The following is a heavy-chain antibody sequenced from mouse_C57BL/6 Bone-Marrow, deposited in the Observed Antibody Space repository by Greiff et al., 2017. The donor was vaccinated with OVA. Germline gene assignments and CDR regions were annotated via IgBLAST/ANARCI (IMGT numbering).Heavy chain of an antibody. CDR1: GYTFTSYW. V-gene: IGHV1-64*01. J-gene: IGHJ1*03. Sequence: QVQLQQPGAELVKPGASVKLSCKASGYTFTSYWMHWVKQRPGQGLEWIGMINPNSGSTNYNEKFKSKATLTVDKSSSTAYMQLSSLTSEDSAVYYCARDYGLWYFDVWGTGTTVTVSS. CDR3: ARDYGLWYFDV. D-gene: IGHD1-2*01. CDR2: INPNSGST.